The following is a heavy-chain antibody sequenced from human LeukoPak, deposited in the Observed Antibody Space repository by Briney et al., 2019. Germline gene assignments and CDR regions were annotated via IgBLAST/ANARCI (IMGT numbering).Heavy chain of an antibody. J-gene: IGHJ6*02. V-gene: IGHV4-4*07. D-gene: IGHD6-13*01. CDR3: ARIAAAGTRDYYYYGMDV. CDR1: GGSISSYY. Sequence: SETLSLTCTVSGGSISSYYWSWIRQPAGKGLEWIGRIYTSGSTNYNPSLKSRVTMSVDTSKNQFSLKLSSVTAADTAVYYCARIAAAGTRDYYYYGMDVWGQGTTVTVSS. CDR2: IYTSGST.